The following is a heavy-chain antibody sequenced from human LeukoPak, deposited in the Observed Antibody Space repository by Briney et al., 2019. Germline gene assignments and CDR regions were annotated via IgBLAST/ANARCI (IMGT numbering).Heavy chain of an antibody. CDR1: GGSISSNNW. CDR2: IYHSGTT. CDR3: ARDTTVLFDY. D-gene: IGHD4-17*01. Sequence: SETLSLTCAVSGGSISSNNWWSWVRQPPGKGLEWIGEIYHSGTTNYNSSLKSRVTISVDTSKNQFSLKLSSVTAADTAVYYCARDTTVLFDYWGQGTLVTVSS. J-gene: IGHJ4*02. V-gene: IGHV4-4*02.